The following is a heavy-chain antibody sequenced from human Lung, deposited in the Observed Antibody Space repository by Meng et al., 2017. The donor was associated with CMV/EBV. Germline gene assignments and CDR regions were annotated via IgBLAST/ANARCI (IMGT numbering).Heavy chain of an antibody. CDR2: IYPGDSDT. V-gene: IGHV5-51*01. Sequence: XVSXKGPGYSFTSYWIGWVRQMPGKGLEWMGIIYPGDSDTRYSPSFQGQVTISADKSISTAYLQWSSLKASDTAMYYCARHMGVATSYGMDVWGQGTXVTVSS. D-gene: IGHD5-12*01. CDR3: ARHMGVATSYGMDV. CDR1: GYSFTSYW. J-gene: IGHJ6*02.